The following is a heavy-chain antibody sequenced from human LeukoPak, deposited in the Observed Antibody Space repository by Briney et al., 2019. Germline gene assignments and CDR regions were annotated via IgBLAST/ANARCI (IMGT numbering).Heavy chain of an antibody. CDR1: GGSISSYY. J-gene: IGHJ5*02. CDR3: ASSSTSTKYNWFDP. Sequence: PSETLSLTCTVSGGSISSYYWSWIRQPAGKGLEWIGRIYTSGSTNYNPSLKSRVTMSVDTSKNQFSLKLSSVTAADTAVYYCASSSTSTKYNWFDPWGQGTLVTVSS. V-gene: IGHV4-4*07. CDR2: IYTSGST. D-gene: IGHD2-2*01.